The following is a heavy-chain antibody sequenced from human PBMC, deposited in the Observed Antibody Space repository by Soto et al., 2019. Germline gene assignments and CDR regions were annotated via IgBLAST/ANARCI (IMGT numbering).Heavy chain of an antibody. J-gene: IGHJ6*02. Sequence: WASVKVSCKASGFTFTSSAVQWVRQARGQRLEWIGWIVVGSGNTNYAQKFQERVTITRDMSTSTAYMELSSLRSEDTAVYYCAAPQGRHYITIFGVASYGMDVWGQGTTVTVSS. CDR1: GFTFTSSA. CDR2: IVVGSGNT. CDR3: AAPQGRHYITIFGVASYGMDV. V-gene: IGHV1-58*01. D-gene: IGHD3-3*01.